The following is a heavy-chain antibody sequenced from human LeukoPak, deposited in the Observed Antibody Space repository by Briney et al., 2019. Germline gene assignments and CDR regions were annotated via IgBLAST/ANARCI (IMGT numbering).Heavy chain of an antibody. CDR3: AKGLRGPYSGQARS. CDR2: ISYSSGSI. CDR1: GFALGDYA. Sequence: SLRLSCAASGFALGDYAMHWVRQAPGKGLEWGSGISYSSGSIGSADSVKGRFTISGDNAKNALYLQRNSLRAEDTALYYCAKGLRGPYSGQARSWGQGTLVTVSS. V-gene: IGHV3-9*01. J-gene: IGHJ5*02. D-gene: IGHD6-13*01.